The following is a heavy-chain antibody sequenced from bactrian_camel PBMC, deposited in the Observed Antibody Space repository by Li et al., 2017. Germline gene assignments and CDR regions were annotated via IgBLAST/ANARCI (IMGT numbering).Heavy chain of an antibody. CDR3: AAKSPGGGWYSPGSYNY. V-gene: IGHV3S55*01. D-gene: IGHD6*01. CDR1: KYTFDTYSGGC. CDR2: IGNDGGT. J-gene: IGHJ4*01. Sequence: HVQLVESGGGTVQAGGSLRLSCAASKYTFDTYSGGCMGWFRQAPGKEREFVGFIGNDGGTTYADSVKGRFTISHDNANDTTFLQMNSLMPEDSAMYYCAAKSPGGGWYSPGSYNYWGQGTQVTVS.